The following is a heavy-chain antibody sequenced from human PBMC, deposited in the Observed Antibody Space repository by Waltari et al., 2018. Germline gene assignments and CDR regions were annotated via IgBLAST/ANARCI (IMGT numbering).Heavy chain of an antibody. CDR3: AREKEMATSNHDAFDI. J-gene: IGHJ3*02. D-gene: IGHD5-12*01. V-gene: IGHV4-61*02. CDR2: IYTSGST. CDR1: GGSISSGSYY. Sequence: QVQLQESGPGLVKPSQTLSLTCTVSGGSISSGSYYWSWIRQPAGKGLEWIGRIYTSGSTNYNPSLKSRVTISVETSKNQFALKLSSVTAADTAVYYCAREKEMATSNHDAFDIWGQGTMVTVSS.